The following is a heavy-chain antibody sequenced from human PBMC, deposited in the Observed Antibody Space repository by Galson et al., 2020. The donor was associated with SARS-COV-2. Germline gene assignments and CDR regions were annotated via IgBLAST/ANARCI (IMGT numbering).Heavy chain of an antibody. D-gene: IGHD6-19*01. V-gene: IGHV4-31*03. CDR2: LYYSGST. Sequence: SQTLSLTCTVSGGSISSGGYYWSWIRQHPGKGLEWIGYLYYSGSTYYNPSLKSRVTISVDTSKNQFSLKLSSVTAADTAVYYCARLIAVAGTFQFDYWGQGTLVTVSS. CDR1: GGSISSGGYY. J-gene: IGHJ4*02. CDR3: ARLIAVAGTFQFDY.